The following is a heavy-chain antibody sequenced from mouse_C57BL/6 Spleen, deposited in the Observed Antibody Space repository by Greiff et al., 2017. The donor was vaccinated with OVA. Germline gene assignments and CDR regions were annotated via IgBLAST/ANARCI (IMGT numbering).Heavy chain of an antibody. J-gene: IGHJ4*01. V-gene: IGHV1-39*01. D-gene: IGHD2-4*01. Sequence: LQESGPELVKPGASVKISCTASGYSFTDYNMNWVKQSNGKSLEWIGVINTNYGTTSYNQKFKGKATLTVDQSSSTAYMQLNSLTSEDSAVYYCAKGGDDYAYYAMDYWGQGTSVTVSS. CDR1: GYSFTDYN. CDR3: AKGGDDYAYYAMDY. CDR2: INTNYGTT.